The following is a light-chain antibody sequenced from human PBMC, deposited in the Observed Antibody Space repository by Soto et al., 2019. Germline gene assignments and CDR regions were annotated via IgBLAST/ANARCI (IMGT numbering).Light chain of an antibody. V-gene: IGLV2-23*01. CDR1: SSDVGGYNF. Sequence: QSVLTQPASVSGSPGQSITISCTGTSSDVGGYNFVSWYQQHPGKAPKLMIFETNKRPSGVSNRFSGSKSANTASLTVSGLQAEDEADYYCGSYAGSDTMVFGRGTKLTVL. CDR3: GSYAGSDTMV. J-gene: IGLJ2*01. CDR2: ETN.